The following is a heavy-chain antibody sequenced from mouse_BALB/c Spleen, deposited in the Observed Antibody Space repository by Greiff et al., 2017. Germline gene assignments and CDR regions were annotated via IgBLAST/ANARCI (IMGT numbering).Heavy chain of an antibody. D-gene: IGHD1-1*01. J-gene: IGHJ2*01. CDR1: GYSITSDYA. V-gene: IGHV3-2*02. CDR2: ISYSGST. CDR3: AKKGYGSSFYYFDY. Sequence: EVKLMESGPGLVKPSQSLSLTCTVTGYSITSDYAWNWIRQFPGNKLEWMGYISYSGSTSYNPSLKSRISITRDTSKNQFFLQLNSVTTEDTATYYCAKKGYGSSFYYFDYWGQGTTLTVSS.